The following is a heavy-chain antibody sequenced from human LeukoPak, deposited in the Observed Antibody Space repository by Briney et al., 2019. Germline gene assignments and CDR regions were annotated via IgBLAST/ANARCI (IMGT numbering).Heavy chain of an antibody. CDR1: GFTFSNTW. J-gene: IGHJ6*03. Sequence: GGSLRLSCAASGFTFSNTWMSWVRQAPGKGLEWVGRIKSKTDGGTTDYAAPVKGRFTISRDDSKNTLYLQMNSLKTEDTAVYYCTTEVLWFGELRFHPYYYMDVWGKGTTVTVSS. CDR3: TTEVLWFGELRFHPYYYMDV. CDR2: IKSKTDGGTT. V-gene: IGHV3-15*01. D-gene: IGHD3-10*01.